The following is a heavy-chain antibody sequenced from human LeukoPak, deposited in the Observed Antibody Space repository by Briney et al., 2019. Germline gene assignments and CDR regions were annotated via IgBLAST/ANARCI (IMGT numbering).Heavy chain of an antibody. V-gene: IGHV3-23*01. J-gene: IGHJ4*02. CDR2: IDGSGGST. D-gene: IGHD6-19*01. Sequence: GGSLPLSCAASGFHFSSHAMSWVRQAARKGLDWVSGIDGSGGSTYYADSVKGRFTISRDNSKNTLYLQMNSLRVEDTAVYYCAKQDIRSSGWYDWGQGTLVTVSS. CDR1: GFHFSSHA. CDR3: AKQDIRSSGWYD.